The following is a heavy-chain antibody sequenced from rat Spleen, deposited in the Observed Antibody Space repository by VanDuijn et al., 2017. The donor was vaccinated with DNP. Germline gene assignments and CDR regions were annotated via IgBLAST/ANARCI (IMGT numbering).Heavy chain of an antibody. CDR2: ISYEGSGT. Sequence: EVQLVESGGGLVQPGRSLKLSCAPSGFTFSDYYMAWVRQAPKKGLEWVASISYEGSGTYYGDSVKGRFTISRDNAKSTLYLQMNSLRSEDTATYYCVRWNSGHFDYWGQGVMVTVSS. CDR3: VRWNSGHFDY. V-gene: IGHV5-22*01. D-gene: IGHD4-3*01. J-gene: IGHJ2*01. CDR1: GFTFSDYY.